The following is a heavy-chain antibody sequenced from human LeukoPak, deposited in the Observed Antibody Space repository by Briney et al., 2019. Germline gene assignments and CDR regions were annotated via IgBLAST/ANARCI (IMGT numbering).Heavy chain of an antibody. Sequence: ASVKVSCKASGYTFTAYYMHWVRQAPGQGLEWMGWINPNSGDTSYAQKFQGRVTMSRDTSITTGYMELNRLTSGDTAVYYCAVAAAGWSESFDYWGQGTLGTVSS. J-gene: IGHJ4*02. D-gene: IGHD2-8*01. CDR3: AVAAAGWSESFDY. CDR2: INPNSGDT. V-gene: IGHV1-2*02. CDR1: GYTFTAYY.